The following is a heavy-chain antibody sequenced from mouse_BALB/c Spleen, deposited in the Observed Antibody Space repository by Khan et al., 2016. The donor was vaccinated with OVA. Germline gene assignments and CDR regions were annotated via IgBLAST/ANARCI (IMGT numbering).Heavy chain of an antibody. CDR2: INPTSGYT. CDR3: ARDRIDY. D-gene: IGHD3-2*01. V-gene: IGHV1-4*01. CDR1: GYTFTSYW. Sequence: QVQLKQSGAELARPGASVKMSCTASGYTFTSYWMHWIKKRPGQGLEWIGYINPTSGYTDYNQKFKDKATLTADKSSSTAYMQLSSLTSDDSAVYYCARDRIDYWGQGTVLTVSS. J-gene: IGHJ2*01.